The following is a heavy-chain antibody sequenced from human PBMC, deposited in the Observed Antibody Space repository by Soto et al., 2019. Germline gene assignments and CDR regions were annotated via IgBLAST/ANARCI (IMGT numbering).Heavy chain of an antibody. CDR3: ARAPSWWYFDL. CDR1: GYTFTSYA. J-gene: IGHJ2*01. V-gene: IGHV1-3*05. Sequence: QVQLVQSGAEEKKPGASVKVSCKASGYTFTSYAMHWVRQAPGQRLEWMGWINAGNGNTKYSQKFPGRVTLTRDTSASTAYMELSSLRSEDTAVYYCARAPSWWYFDLWGRGTLVTVSS. CDR2: INAGNGNT.